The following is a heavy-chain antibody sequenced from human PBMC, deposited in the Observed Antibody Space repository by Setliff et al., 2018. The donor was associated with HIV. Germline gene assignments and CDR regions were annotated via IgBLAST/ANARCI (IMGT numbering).Heavy chain of an antibody. D-gene: IGHD2-21*02. J-gene: IGHJ1*01. CDR2: IYPGDSDT. CDR1: GYTFTRNW. CDR3: ATSDYGGDSGHFQH. Sequence: GESLKISCKTSGYTFTRNWIAWVRQMPGKGLEWMGMIYPGDSDTRYSPSFQGQVTISAFKSITTAYLQWSSLKASDTAMYYCATSDYGGDSGHFQHWGQGTLVTVSS. V-gene: IGHV5-51*01.